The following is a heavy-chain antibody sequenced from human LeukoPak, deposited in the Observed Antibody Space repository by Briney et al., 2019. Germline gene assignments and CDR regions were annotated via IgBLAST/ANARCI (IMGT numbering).Heavy chain of an antibody. CDR1: GFTFSTFE. Sequence: GGSLRLSCAASGFTFSTFEMNWVRQAPGKGLEWVSYISTTSSTICYADSVKGRFTISRDNAKNSLYLQMHSLRVEDTAVYYCARDANGGNSGGMNYWGQGTLVTVSS. J-gene: IGHJ4*02. CDR2: ISTTSSTI. D-gene: IGHD4-23*01. CDR3: ARDANGGNSGGMNY. V-gene: IGHV3-48*03.